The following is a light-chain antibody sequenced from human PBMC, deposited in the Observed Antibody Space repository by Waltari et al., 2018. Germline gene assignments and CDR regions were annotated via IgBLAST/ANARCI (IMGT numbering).Light chain of an antibody. CDR2: DVS. J-gene: IGLJ1*01. CDR3: NSYTSNNILLYV. Sequence: QSALTQPASVSGSPGQAITISCTGTISDIGGYNYVSWYQQHPGRAPKLMIYDVSRRPSGIANRFSGSKSGNTASLTISGLQAEDEADYYCNSYTSNNILLYVVGTGTKVTVL. V-gene: IGLV2-14*01. CDR1: ISDIGGYNY.